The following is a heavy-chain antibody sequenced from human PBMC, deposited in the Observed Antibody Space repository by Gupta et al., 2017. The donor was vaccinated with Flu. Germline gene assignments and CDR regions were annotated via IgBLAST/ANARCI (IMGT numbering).Heavy chain of an antibody. Sequence: QVQLHQWGAGLLKPSETLSLTCDVSGGSFSGYFWAWIRQSPGKGLEWIGEINTGGTTNYNPSLKSRVSMSIDTSKNQFSLNLTSVTAADTAVYYCARSPGAYFLLEPGAERNNWLDPWGQGTLVTVSS. CDR2: INTGGTT. CDR1: GGSFSGYF. V-gene: IGHV4-34*01. CDR3: ARSPGAYFLLEPGAERNNWLDP. D-gene: IGHD2-21*01. J-gene: IGHJ5*02.